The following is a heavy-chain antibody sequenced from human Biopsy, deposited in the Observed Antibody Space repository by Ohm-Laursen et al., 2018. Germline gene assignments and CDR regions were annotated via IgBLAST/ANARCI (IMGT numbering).Heavy chain of an antibody. J-gene: IGHJ2*01. D-gene: IGHD3-22*01. V-gene: IGHV4-59*01. CDR2: VFYTGST. CDR3: ARDRGYYSDRTVPGYFDL. Sequence: SETLSPTCSVSGDSISSNYWSWIRQPPGKGLEWIGYVFYTGSTDYNPSLQSRVTISVDTSKNHFSLRLRSVTPADTAIYYCARDRGYYSDRTVPGYFDLWGRGTLVTVSS. CDR1: GDSISSNY.